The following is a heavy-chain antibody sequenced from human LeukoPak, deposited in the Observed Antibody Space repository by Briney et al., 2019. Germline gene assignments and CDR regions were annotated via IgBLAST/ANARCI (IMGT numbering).Heavy chain of an antibody. V-gene: IGHV4-59*08. D-gene: IGHD3-10*01. J-gene: IGHJ5*02. CDR2: IYYSGST. Sequence: SETLSLTCTVSGGSISSYYWSWIRQPPGKGLEWIGYIYYSGSTNYNPSLKSRVTISVDTSKNQFSLKLSSVTAADTAVYYCARQSLTMVRGVGQFDPWGQGTLVTVSS. CDR1: GGSISSYY. CDR3: ARQSLTMVRGVGQFDP.